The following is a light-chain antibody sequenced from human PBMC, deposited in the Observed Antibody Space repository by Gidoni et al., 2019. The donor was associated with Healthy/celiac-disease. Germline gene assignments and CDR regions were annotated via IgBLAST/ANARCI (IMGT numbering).Light chain of an antibody. J-gene: IGLJ2*01. CDR1: SSDVGGYNY. V-gene: IGLV2-14*01. CDR2: EVS. CDR3: SSYTSSSTYVV. Sequence: QSALTQPASVSGSPGQSLTISCTGTSSDVGGYNYVSWYQQPPGKAPKLMIYEVSNRPSGVSNRFSGSKSGNTASLTISGLQAEDEADYYCSSYTSSSTYVVFGGGTKLTVL.